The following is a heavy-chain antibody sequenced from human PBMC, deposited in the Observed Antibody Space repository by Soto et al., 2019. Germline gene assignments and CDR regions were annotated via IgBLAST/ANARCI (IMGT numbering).Heavy chain of an antibody. V-gene: IGHV3-23*01. D-gene: IGHD3-3*01. CDR3: AKSNYDFWSGYFYGMDV. CDR1: GFTFSSYA. Sequence: GSLRLSCAASGFTFSSYAMRWVRQAPGKGLEWVSAISGSGGSTYYADSVKGRFTISRDNSKNTLYLQMNSLRAEDTAVYYCAKSNYDFWSGYFYGMDVWGQGTTVTVSS. CDR2: ISGSGGST. J-gene: IGHJ6*02.